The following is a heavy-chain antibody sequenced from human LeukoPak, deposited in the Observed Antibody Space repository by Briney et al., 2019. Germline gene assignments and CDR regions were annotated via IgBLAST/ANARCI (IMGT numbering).Heavy chain of an antibody. CDR1: GFTFDDYA. V-gene: IGHV3-9*03. Sequence: GRSLRLSCAASGFTFDDYAMHSVRHAPGKGLEWVSGISWNSGSIAYADSVKGRFTISRDNAKNSLYLQMNSLRAEDMAFYYCAKNRRRGYFGSGSNFDYWGQGTLVTVSS. CDR3: AKNRRRGYFGSGSNFDY. D-gene: IGHD3-10*01. J-gene: IGHJ4*02. CDR2: ISWNSGSI.